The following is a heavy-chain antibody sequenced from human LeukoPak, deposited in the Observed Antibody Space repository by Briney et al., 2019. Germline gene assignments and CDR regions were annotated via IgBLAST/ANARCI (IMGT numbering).Heavy chain of an antibody. CDR2: ISGSSSTI. V-gene: IGHV3-48*04. D-gene: IGHD3-9*01. J-gene: IGHJ4*02. CDR1: GFTFSSYS. Sequence: PGGSLRLSCAASGFTFSSYSMNWVRQAPGKGLEWVSYISGSSSTIYYAGSVKGRFTISRDNAKNSLYLQMNSLRAEDTAVYYCARSFVRYFDWVIKPVGYFDYWGQGTLVTVSS. CDR3: ARSFVRYFDWVIKPVGYFDY.